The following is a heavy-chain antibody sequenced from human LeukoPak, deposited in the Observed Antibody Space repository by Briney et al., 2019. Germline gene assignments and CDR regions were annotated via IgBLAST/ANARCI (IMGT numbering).Heavy chain of an antibody. CDR2: ISSSSTYT. J-gene: IGHJ3*02. CDR1: GFTFSSYP. V-gene: IGHV3-21*06. CDR3: AREAAFDM. Sequence: GGSLRLSCAASGFTFSSYPMNWVRQAPGKGLEWVSSISSSSTYTFYADSVKGRFAISRDNAKNSLYLQMNSLRAEDTAVYYCAREAAFDMWGQGTMVTVSS.